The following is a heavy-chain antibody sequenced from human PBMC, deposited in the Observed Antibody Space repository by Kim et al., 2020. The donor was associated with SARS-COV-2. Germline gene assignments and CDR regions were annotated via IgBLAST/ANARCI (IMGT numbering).Heavy chain of an antibody. CDR3: AREGSSWLVAFDI. D-gene: IGHD6-13*01. CDR1: GGSFSGYY. CDR2: INHSGST. V-gene: IGHV4-34*01. J-gene: IGHJ3*02. Sequence: SETLSLTCAVYGGSFSGYYWSWIRQPPGKGLEWIGEINHSGSTTYNPSLKSRVTISVDTTKNQFSLKLSSVTAADTAVYYCAREGSSWLVAFDIWGQGTMVTVSS.